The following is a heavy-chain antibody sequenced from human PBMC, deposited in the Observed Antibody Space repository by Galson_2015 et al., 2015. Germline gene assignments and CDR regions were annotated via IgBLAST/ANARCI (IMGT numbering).Heavy chain of an antibody. J-gene: IGHJ4*02. V-gene: IGHV3-23*01. D-gene: IGHD3/OR15-3a*01. CDR3: AKDIGLVISPFDY. CDR2: IGGSGGST. Sequence: SLRLSCAASGFTFSSYAMSWVRQAPGKGLEWVSAIGGSGGSTYYADSVKGRFTISRDNSKNTLYLQMNSLRAEDTAVYYSAKDIGLVISPFDYWGQGTLVTVSS. CDR1: GFTFSSYA.